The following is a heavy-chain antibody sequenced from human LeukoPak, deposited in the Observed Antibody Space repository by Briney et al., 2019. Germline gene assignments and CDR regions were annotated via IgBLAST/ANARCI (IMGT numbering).Heavy chain of an antibody. J-gene: IGHJ4*02. CDR1: RFTLRSYV. CDR3: AKDRLLNCRGDCYIFDY. Sequence: GGSLRLSCVASRFTLRSYVMSWVRQTPGKGLEWVSSISGSGDSTFYADSVKGRFSISRDNSKNTLYLQVNGLRTEDTAVYYCAKDRLLNCRGDCYIFDYWGQGTVVTVSS. CDR2: ISGSGDST. D-gene: IGHD2-21*02. V-gene: IGHV3-23*01.